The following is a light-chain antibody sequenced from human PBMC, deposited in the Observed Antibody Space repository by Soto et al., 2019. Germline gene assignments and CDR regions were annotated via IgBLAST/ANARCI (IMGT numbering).Light chain of an antibody. CDR2: GAS. CDR1: QTVGSNY. J-gene: IGKJ5*01. CDR3: QQRYNWPIA. Sequence: ILWTPSPVTLSLSPGQRATLSCRSSQTVGSNYLAWYQQKPGQAPRVLIHGASSRATGIPDRFNGSGSGTDFTLTISSLEPEDFSVYYCQQRYNWPIAFGQGTRLE. V-gene: IGKV3D-20*02.